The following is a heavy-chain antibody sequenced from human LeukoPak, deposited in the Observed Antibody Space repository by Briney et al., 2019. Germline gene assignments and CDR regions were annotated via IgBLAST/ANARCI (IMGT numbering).Heavy chain of an antibody. CDR3: VRDPSSGSSWYYYMDV. Sequence: PGGSLRLSCAASEFTFVRYAMNWVRQAPGKGLEWASYISSSSFKIGYADSVKGRFTISRDNSKNSLYLQMDSLRVEDTAVYYCVRDPSSGSSWYYYMDVWGKGTTVTVSS. D-gene: IGHD6-13*01. J-gene: IGHJ6*03. CDR2: ISSSSFKI. CDR1: EFTFVRYA. V-gene: IGHV3-48*04.